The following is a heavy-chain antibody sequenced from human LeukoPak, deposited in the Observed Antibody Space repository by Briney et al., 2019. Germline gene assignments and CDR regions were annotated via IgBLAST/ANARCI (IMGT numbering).Heavy chain of an antibody. CDR2: IKQDGSEK. CDR3: AKGSSSLQA. J-gene: IGHJ5*02. D-gene: IGHD6-13*01. V-gene: IGHV3-7*01. Sequence: GGSLRLSCAASGFTFSSYWMSWVRQAPGKGLEWVANIKQDGSEKYYADSVKGRFTISRDNSKNTLYLQMNSLRAEDTAVYYCAKGSSSLQAWGQGTLVTVSS. CDR1: GFTFSSYW.